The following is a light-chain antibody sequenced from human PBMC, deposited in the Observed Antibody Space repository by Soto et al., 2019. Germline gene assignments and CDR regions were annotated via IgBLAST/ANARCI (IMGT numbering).Light chain of an antibody. V-gene: IGKV3-11*01. Sequence: EVVLTQSPVTLSLSPGERATLSCRASQSFRGLLAWYQQKPGQAPRLIIYDAYNRATGIPPRFIGSGSGTDCTLTISRLEPEDVAVYYCHQYGNTLWTLGQGTKVDIK. CDR2: DAY. CDR3: HQYGNTLWT. CDR1: QSFRGL. J-gene: IGKJ1*01.